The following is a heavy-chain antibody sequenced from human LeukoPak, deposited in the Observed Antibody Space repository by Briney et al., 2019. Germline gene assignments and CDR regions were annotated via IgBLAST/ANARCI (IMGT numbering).Heavy chain of an antibody. Sequence: SGPTLVNPTQTLTLTCTFSGFSLSTSGVGVGWIRQPPGKALEWLALIYWDDDKRYSPPLKSRLTITKDTSKNQLVLTMTNMDPLDTATYYCARTAGPTVTTTFDYWGQGTLVTVSS. J-gene: IGHJ4*02. CDR2: IYWDDDK. V-gene: IGHV2-5*02. CDR3: ARTAGPTVTTTFDY. D-gene: IGHD4-17*01. CDR1: GFSLSTSGVG.